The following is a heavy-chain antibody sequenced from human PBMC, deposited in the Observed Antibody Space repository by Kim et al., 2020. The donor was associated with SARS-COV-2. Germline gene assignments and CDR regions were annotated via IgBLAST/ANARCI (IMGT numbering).Heavy chain of an antibody. CDR3: ARLYDSSGYYMVSDWFDP. Sequence: GESLKISCKGSGYSFTSYWISWVRQMPGKGLEWMGRIDPSDSYTNYSPSFQGHVTISADKSISTAYLQWSSLKASDTAMYYCARLYDSSGYYMVSDWFDPWGQGTLVTVSS. CDR2: IDPSDSYT. V-gene: IGHV5-10-1*01. J-gene: IGHJ5*02. CDR1: GYSFTSYW. D-gene: IGHD3-22*01.